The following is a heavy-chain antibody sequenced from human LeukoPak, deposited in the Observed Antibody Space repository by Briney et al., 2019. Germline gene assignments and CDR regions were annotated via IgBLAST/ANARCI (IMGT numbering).Heavy chain of an antibody. CDR2: IKQDGSEK. CDR1: GFTFSSYW. V-gene: IGHV3-7*01. CDR3: ARWGSGWYSDNRSEGSWDYYYYYGMDV. Sequence: PGGSLRLSCAASGFTFSSYWMSWVRQAPGKGLEWVANIKQDGSEKYYVDSVKGRFTISRDNAKNSLYLQMNSLRAEDTAVYYCARWGSGWYSDNRSEGSWDYYYYYGMDVWGQGTTVTVSS. J-gene: IGHJ6*02. D-gene: IGHD6-19*01.